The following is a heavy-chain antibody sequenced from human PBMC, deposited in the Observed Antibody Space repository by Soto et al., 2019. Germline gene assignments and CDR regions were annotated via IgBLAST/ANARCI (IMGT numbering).Heavy chain of an antibody. CDR3: ARGPLQDCSGGSCYSGAWFDH. V-gene: IGHV4-59*01. Sequence: SETLSLTCTVSGGPISSYYWSWIRQPPGKGLEWIGYIYYSGSTNYNPPLKSRVAISVDTSKNQFSLKLSSVTAADTAVYYCARGPLQDCSGGSCYSGAWFDHWGQGTLVTVSS. CDR2: IYYSGST. D-gene: IGHD2-15*01. J-gene: IGHJ5*02. CDR1: GGPISSYY.